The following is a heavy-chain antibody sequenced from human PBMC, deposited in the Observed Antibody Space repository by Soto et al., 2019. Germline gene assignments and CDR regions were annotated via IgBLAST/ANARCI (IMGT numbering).Heavy chain of an antibody. J-gene: IGHJ4*02. Sequence: LTCTVSGVSVSSGSFYWAWIRQPPGKGLEWIGFGSYSGTTNYKPSLKSRVTISVDTSRSQISLKVSSLTAADTAVYYCARGATVTQYDYWGQGTLVTVSS. CDR3: ARGATVTQYDY. V-gene: IGHV4-61*01. CDR2: GSYSGTT. CDR1: GVSVSSGSFY. D-gene: IGHD4-17*01.